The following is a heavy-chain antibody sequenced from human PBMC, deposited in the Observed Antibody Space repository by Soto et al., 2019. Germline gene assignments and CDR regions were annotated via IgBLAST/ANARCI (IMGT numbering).Heavy chain of an antibody. D-gene: IGHD2-15*01. J-gene: IGHJ5*02. CDR1: GFTFSSYG. V-gene: IGHV3-30*18. CDR2: ISYDGSNK. Sequence: HPGGSLRLSCAASGFTFSSYGMHWVRQAPGKGLEWVAVISYDGSNKYYADSVKGRFTISRDNSKNTLYLQMNSLRAEDTAVYYCAKDLEIVVVVAATGFDPWGQGT. CDR3: AKDLEIVVVVAATGFDP.